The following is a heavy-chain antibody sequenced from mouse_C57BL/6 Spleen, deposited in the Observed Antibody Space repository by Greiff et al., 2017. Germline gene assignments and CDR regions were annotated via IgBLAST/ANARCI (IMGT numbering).Heavy chain of an antibody. D-gene: IGHD2-5*01. J-gene: IGHJ3*01. V-gene: IGHV1-4*01. Sequence: QVQLQQSGAELARPGASVKMSCKASGYTFTSYTMHWVKQRPGQGLEWIGYINPSSGYTKYNQKFKDKATLTADKSSSTAYMQLSSLTSEDSAVYYCASYSNYASWFAYWGQGTLVTVSA. CDR2: INPSSGYT. CDR1: GYTFTSYT. CDR3: ASYSNYASWFAY.